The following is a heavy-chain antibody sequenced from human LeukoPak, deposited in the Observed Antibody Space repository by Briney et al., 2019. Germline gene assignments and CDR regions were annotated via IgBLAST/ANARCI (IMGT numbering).Heavy chain of an antibody. CDR2: INPSGGST. CDR1: GYTFTSYY. Sequence: ASVKVSCKASGYTFTSYYIHWVRQAPGQGLEWMGIINPSGGSTSYAQKFQGRVTMTRDTSTSTVYMELSSLRPEDTAVYYCARVGRDSPYDYWGQGTLVTVSS. CDR3: ARVGRDSPYDY. D-gene: IGHD2-15*01. J-gene: IGHJ4*02. V-gene: IGHV1-46*01.